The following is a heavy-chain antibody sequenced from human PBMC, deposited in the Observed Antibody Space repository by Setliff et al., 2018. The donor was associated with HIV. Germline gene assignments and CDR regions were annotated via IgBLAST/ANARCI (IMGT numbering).Heavy chain of an antibody. J-gene: IGHJ5*02. D-gene: IGHD3-22*01. CDR1: GYSFTTYW. CDR2: LYPGDSDI. V-gene: IGHV5-51*01. Sequence: GESLKISCQTSGYSFTTYWIGWVRQMPGKGLEWMALLYPGDSDIRYSPSFRSQVTVSADKSIGTAYLQWNSLKASDTALYFCARAPNSPYYSNVWYADHWGQGTLVTVSS. CDR3: ARAPNSPYYSNVWYADH.